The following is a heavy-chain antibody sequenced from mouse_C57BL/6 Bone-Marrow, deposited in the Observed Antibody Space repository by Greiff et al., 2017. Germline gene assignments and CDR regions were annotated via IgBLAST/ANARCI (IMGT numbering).Heavy chain of an antibody. Sequence: QVQLQQSGAELVKPGASVKISCKASGYTFTDYYINWVKQRPGQGLEWIGKIGPGSGSTYYNEKFKGKATLTADKSSSTAYMQLSSLTSEDSAVYFCARSTSMVTTEGYYFDYWGQGTTLTVSS. CDR1: GYTFTDYY. CDR3: ARSTSMVTTEGYYFDY. V-gene: IGHV1-77*01. CDR2: IGPGSGST. D-gene: IGHD2-2*01. J-gene: IGHJ2*01.